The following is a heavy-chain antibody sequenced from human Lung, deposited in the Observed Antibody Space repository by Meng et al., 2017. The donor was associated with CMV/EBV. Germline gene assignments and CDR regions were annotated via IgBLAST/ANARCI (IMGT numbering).Heavy chain of an antibody. V-gene: IGHV1-18*01. CDR3: ARVRYYDFWSGYFNGMNV. CDR1: GYTFTSYG. CDR2: ISAYNGNT. D-gene: IGHD3-3*01. J-gene: IGHJ6*02. Sequence: SVXVSXXASGYTFTSYGISWVRQAPGQGLEWMVWISAYNGNTNYAQKLQGRVTMTTDTSTSTAYMELRSLRSDDTAVYYCARVRYYDFWSGYFNGMNVWGQGTTVXVSS.